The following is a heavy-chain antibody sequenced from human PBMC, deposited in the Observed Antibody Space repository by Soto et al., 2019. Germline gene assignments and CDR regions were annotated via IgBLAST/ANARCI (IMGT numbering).Heavy chain of an antibody. CDR3: SRDAVAASGTND. D-gene: IGHD2-15*01. Sequence: QVQLVQSGTEVKKPGSSVKVSCKASGGNFNSYTINWLRQAPGQGREFMGGIIPIFGTANYAPKFQGRVTFTADTATNTAYMELSSLRSADTAVYFCSRDAVAASGTNDWGQGTLVTVSS. V-gene: IGHV1-69*06. CDR2: IIPIFGTA. CDR1: GGNFNSYT. J-gene: IGHJ4*02.